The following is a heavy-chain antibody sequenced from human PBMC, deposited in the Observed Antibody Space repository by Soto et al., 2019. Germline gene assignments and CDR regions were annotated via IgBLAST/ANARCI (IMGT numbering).Heavy chain of an antibody. D-gene: IGHD3-10*01. CDR2: IFYTGNS. CDR1: GGSLSFNY. Sequence: SETLSLTCSVSGGSLSFNYWSWIRQVPGKVLEWIGYIFYTGNSNYNPSLKSRVTISVDTSKNHFSLNLSSLTAADTAVYYCARHSERYGSVDWFDPWGQGTLVT. CDR3: ARHSERYGSVDWFDP. V-gene: IGHV4-59*08. J-gene: IGHJ5*02.